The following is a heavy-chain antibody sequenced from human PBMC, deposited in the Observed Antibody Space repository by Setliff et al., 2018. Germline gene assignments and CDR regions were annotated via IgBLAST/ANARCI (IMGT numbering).Heavy chain of an antibody. V-gene: IGHV1-69*13. CDR2: IIPIFGTA. D-gene: IGHD3-3*01. Sequence: ASVKVSCKASGGTFSSYAISWVRQAPGQGLEWMGGIIPIFGTANYAQKFQGRVTITADESTSTAYMELSSLRSEDTAVYYCARGYREYYNFWSGSQGANWFDPWGQGTLVTVSS. J-gene: IGHJ5*02. CDR1: GGTFSSYA. CDR3: ARGYREYYNFWSGSQGANWFDP.